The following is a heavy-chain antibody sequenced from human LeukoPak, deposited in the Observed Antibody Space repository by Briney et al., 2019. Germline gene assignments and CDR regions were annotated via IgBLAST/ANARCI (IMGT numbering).Heavy chain of an antibody. J-gene: IGHJ4*02. D-gene: IGHD5-24*01. CDR2: ISYDGSNK. CDR1: GFTFSDYY. V-gene: IGHV3-30*18. Sequence: GGSLRLSCAASGFTFSDYYMSWVRQAPGKGLEWVAVISYDGSNKYYADSVKGRFTISRDNSKNTLYLQMNSLRAEDTAVYYCAKDRVLKMATKSCPIDYWGQGTLVTVSS. CDR3: AKDRVLKMATKSCPIDY.